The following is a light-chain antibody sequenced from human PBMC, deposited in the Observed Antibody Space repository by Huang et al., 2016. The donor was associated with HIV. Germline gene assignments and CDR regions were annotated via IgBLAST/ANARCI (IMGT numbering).Light chain of an antibody. CDR2: KVS. V-gene: IGKV2-30*01. Sequence: DVVLTQSPLSLPVTLGQPASISCRSSQSLIYSDGNTYLNWFQQRPGQSPRRLIYKVSNRDSWVPDRVSGSGSGTDFTLKISRVEAEDVGVYFYMQDTHSPPGTFGQGTKVDIK. CDR3: MQDTHSPPGT. CDR1: QSLIYSDGNTY. J-gene: IGKJ1*01.